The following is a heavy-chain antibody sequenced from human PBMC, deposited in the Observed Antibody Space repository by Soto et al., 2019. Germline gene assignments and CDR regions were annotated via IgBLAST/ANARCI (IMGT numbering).Heavy chain of an antibody. V-gene: IGHV4-59*01. Sequence: SETLSLTCTVSGGSISSYYWSWIRQPPGKGLEWIGYIYYSGSTNYNPSLKSRVTISVDTSKNQFSLKLSSVTAADTAVYYCARDPSVTTYYYYYGMDVWGQGTTVTVSS. CDR3: ARDPSVTTYYYYYGMDV. CDR2: IYYSGST. CDR1: GGSISSYY. D-gene: IGHD4-4*01. J-gene: IGHJ6*02.